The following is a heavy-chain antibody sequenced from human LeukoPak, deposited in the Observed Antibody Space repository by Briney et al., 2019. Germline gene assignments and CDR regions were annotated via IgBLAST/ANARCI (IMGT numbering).Heavy chain of an antibody. CDR1: GGSISSYY. J-gene: IGHJ6*02. V-gene: IGHV4-59*08. CDR2: IYYSGST. D-gene: IGHD3-10*01. CDR3: ARGMVRGVIRNYYYYYGMDV. Sequence: SETLSLTCTVSGGSISSYYWSWIRQPPGKGLEWIGYIYYSGSTNYNPSLKSRVTISVDTSKNQFSLKLSSVTAADTAVYYCARGMVRGVIRNYYYYYGMDVWGQGTTVTVSS.